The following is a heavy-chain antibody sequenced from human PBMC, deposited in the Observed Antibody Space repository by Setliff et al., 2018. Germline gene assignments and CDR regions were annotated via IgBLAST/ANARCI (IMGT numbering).Heavy chain of an antibody. CDR3: TTGPTGYYDILTGYYKPNHFDY. Sequence: PGGSLRLSCAASGFTFSNYDMNWVRQTPGKGLDWVGRIKSKTEGGTADYSAPVKGRFTISRDDSMNTLYLQMNSLKTEDTAVYYCTTGPTGYYDILTGYYKPNHFDYWGQGTLVTVSS. CDR2: IKSKTEGGTA. CDR1: GFTFSNYD. D-gene: IGHD3-9*01. V-gene: IGHV3-15*01. J-gene: IGHJ4*02.